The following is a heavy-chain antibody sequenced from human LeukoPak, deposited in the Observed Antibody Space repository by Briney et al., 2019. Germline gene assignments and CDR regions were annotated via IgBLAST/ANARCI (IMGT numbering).Heavy chain of an antibody. V-gene: IGHV4-39*01. CDR2: IYYSGST. CDR3: ARLPTVTFFDY. Sequence: PSETLSLTCTVSGGSMSSSSYYWGWIRQPPGKGLEWIGSIYYSGSTYYNPSLKSRVTISVDTSKNQFSLKLSSVTAADTAVYYCARLPTVTFFDYWGQGTLVTVSS. CDR1: GGSMSSSSYY. J-gene: IGHJ4*02. D-gene: IGHD4-17*01.